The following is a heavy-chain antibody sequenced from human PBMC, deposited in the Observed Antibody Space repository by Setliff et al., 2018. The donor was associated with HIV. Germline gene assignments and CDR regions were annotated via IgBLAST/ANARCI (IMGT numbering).Heavy chain of an antibody. CDR1: GYTFTSYA. J-gene: IGHJ4*02. CDR2: INAGNGNT. D-gene: IGHD6-19*01. CDR3: ARGPYSSGWYTLDY. V-gene: IGHV1-3*03. Sequence: ASVKVSCKASGYTFTSYAMHWVRQAPGQRLEWMGWINAGNGNTKYSQEFQGRVTITRDTSASTDYMKLSSLRSEDMAVYYCARGPYSSGWYTLDYWGQGTLVTVSA.